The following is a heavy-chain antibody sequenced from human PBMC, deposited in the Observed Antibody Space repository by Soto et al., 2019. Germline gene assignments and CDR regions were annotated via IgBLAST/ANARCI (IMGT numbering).Heavy chain of an antibody. J-gene: IGHJ4*02. V-gene: IGHV4-34*01. CDR1: GGSFSGYY. Sequence: QVQLQQWGAGLLKPSETLSLTCAVYGGSFSGYYWSWIRQPPGKGLEWIGEINHSGSTNYNPSLKSRVTTSVDTSKTQFSLKLSSVTAADTAVYYCASPAIAAAVSAFDYWGQGTLVTVSS. CDR3: ASPAIAAAVSAFDY. CDR2: INHSGST. D-gene: IGHD6-13*01.